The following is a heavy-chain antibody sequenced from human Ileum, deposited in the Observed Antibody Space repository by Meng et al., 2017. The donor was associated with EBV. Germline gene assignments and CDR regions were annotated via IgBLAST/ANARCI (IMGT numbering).Heavy chain of an antibody. CDR1: GDYGSSSNW. CDR3: AQRERWGLDP. CDR2: INYSGGT. Sequence: LQRAGPGQVQPPAATALACAVPGDYGSSSNWCRGVRLEPGKELEWIGEINYSGGTSNNPALERRVAISVDKSKNQIFTKLRSVTAADTAVYYCAQRERWGLDPWGQGTLVTVSS. V-gene: IGHV4-4*03. J-gene: IGHJ5*02. D-gene: IGHD3-16*01.